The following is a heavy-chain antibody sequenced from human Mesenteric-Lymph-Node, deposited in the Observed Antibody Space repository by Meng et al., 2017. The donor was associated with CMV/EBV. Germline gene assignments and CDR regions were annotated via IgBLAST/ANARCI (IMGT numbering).Heavy chain of an antibody. CDR2: ISWNSGSI. CDR1: GFTFDDYA. J-gene: IGHJ4*02. Sequence: SLKISCAASGFTFDDYAMHWVRQAPGKGLEWVSGISWNSGSIDYADSVKGRFTISRDNAKNSLYLQMNSLRAEDTALYYCVKDIYGWVGESYFDYWGQRKLVTVSS. CDR3: VKDIYGWVGESYFDY. V-gene: IGHV3-9*01. D-gene: IGHD3-10*01.